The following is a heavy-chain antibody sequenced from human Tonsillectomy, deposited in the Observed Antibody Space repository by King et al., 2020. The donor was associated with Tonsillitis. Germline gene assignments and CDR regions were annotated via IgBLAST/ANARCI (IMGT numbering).Heavy chain of an antibody. CDR2: IHRSGTT. CDR1: GGSINGYY. Sequence: VQLQESGPGLVKPSETLSLTCSVSGGSINGYYWSWIRQPAGEGLEWIGRIHRSGTTKYNASLKGRVTMSVDTPKNQFSLRLTSVTAADTAVYYCARGPKGLDVWGQGTTVTVSS. CDR3: ARGPKGLDV. V-gene: IGHV4-4*07. J-gene: IGHJ6*02.